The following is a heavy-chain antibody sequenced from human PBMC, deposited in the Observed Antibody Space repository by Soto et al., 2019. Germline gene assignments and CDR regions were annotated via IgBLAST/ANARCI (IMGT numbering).Heavy chain of an antibody. D-gene: IGHD3-10*01. CDR3: ARSSGITMVRGVIPYNWFDP. Sequence: PSETLSLTCTVSGGSISSSSYYWGWIRQPPGKGLEWIGSIYYSGSTYYNPSLKSRVTISVDTSKNQFSLKLSSVTAADTAVYYCARSSGITMVRGVIPYNWFDPWGQGTLVTVSS. J-gene: IGHJ5*02. CDR2: IYYSGST. V-gene: IGHV4-39*01. CDR1: GGSISSSSYY.